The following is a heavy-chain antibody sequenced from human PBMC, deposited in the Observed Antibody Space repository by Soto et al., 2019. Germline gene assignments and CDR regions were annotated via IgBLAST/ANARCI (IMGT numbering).Heavy chain of an antibody. Sequence: PSETLSLTCTVPGGSISSYYWSWIRQPPGKGLEWIGYIYYSGSTNYNPSLKSRVTISVDTSKNQFSLKLSSVTAADTAVYYCARVPGTYYDILTGYLPTDAFDIWGQGTMVTVSS. CDR2: IYYSGST. J-gene: IGHJ3*02. CDR1: GGSISSYY. CDR3: ARVPGTYYDILTGYLPTDAFDI. D-gene: IGHD3-9*01. V-gene: IGHV4-59*01.